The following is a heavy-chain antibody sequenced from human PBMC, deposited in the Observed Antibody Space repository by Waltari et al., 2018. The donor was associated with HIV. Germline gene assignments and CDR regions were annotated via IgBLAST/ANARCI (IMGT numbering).Heavy chain of an antibody. Sequence: EVQLVESGGGLVKPGGSLRLSCGVSGFAVNTYTMNWVRQATGKGLEWFSSISKISDYIYYADSVKGRFTISRDSAKNSLYLQMNSLRAEDTAVYYCAAPGGMDVWGQGTTVTVSS. V-gene: IGHV3-21*01. J-gene: IGHJ6*02. CDR1: GFAVNTYT. CDR2: ISKISDYI. CDR3: AAPGGMDV.